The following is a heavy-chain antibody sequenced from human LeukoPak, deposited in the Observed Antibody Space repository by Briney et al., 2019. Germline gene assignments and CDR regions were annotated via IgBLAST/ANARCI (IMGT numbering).Heavy chain of an antibody. D-gene: IGHD2-15*01. Sequence: SETLSLTCTVSGGSISSYYWSWIRQPPGKGLEWIGYIYYSGSTNYNPSLKSRVTISVDTSKNQLSLKLSSVTAADTAVYYCARMRYCSGGSCYSRPLNLDYWGQGTLVTVSS. CDR2: IYYSGST. CDR1: GGSISSYY. J-gene: IGHJ4*02. V-gene: IGHV4-59*01. CDR3: ARMRYCSGGSCYSRPLNLDY.